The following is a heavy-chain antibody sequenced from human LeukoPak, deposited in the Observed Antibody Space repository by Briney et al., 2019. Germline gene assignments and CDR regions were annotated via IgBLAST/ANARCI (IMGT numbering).Heavy chain of an antibody. CDR1: GGSFGGYY. CDR2: INHSGST. V-gene: IGHV4-34*01. J-gene: IGHJ5*02. Sequence: KPSETLSLTXAVYGGSFGGYYWSWIRQAPGKGLEWTGEINHSGSTNYNPSLKSRVTISVDTSKNQFSLKLSSVTAADTAVYYCARAPRRASTTLLPWGQGTLVTVSS. CDR3: ARAPRRASTTLLP. D-gene: IGHD1-26*01.